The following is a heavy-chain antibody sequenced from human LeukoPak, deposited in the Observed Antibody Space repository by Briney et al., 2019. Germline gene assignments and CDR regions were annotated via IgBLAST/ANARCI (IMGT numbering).Heavy chain of an antibody. CDR1: GFTVSSNY. D-gene: IGHD4-17*01. J-gene: IGHJ6*02. Sequence: GGSLRLSCAASGFTVSSNYMSWVRQAPGKGLEWVSVIYSGGSTYYADSVKGRFTISRDNSKNTLYLQMNSPRAEDTAVYYCARHRTTVTSPDYYGMDVWGQGTTVTVSS. CDR3: ARHRTTVTSPDYYGMDV. V-gene: IGHV3-66*04. CDR2: IYSGGST.